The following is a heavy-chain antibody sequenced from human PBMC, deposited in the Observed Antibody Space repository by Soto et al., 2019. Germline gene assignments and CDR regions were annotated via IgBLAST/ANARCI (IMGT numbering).Heavy chain of an antibody. CDR1: GYTFTGYY. V-gene: IGHV1-2*02. D-gene: IGHD6-13*01. J-gene: IGHJ4*02. Sequence: ASVKVSCKASGYTFTGYYMHWVRQAPGQGLEWMGWINPNSGGTNYAQKFQGRVTMTRDTSISTAYMELSRLRSDDTAVYYCAREAAAGTGGFDYWGQGTMVTVYS. CDR3: AREAAAGTGGFDY. CDR2: INPNSGGT.